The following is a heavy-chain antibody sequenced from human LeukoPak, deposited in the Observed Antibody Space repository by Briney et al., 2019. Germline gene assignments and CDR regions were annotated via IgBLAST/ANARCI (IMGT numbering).Heavy chain of an antibody. CDR3: ARDTGGGYSCYDC. CDR1: GFTFCSYW. J-gene: IGHJ4*02. CDR2: IKQDGSEK. D-gene: IGHD5-18*01. V-gene: IGHV3-7*01. Sequence: PGGSLRLSCAASGFTFCSYWMTWIRQAPGKGLEWVANIKQDGSEKYYVDSVKGRFTISRDNAKNSLYLQMNSLRAEDTAVYYCARDTGGGYSCYDCWGQGTLVTVSS.